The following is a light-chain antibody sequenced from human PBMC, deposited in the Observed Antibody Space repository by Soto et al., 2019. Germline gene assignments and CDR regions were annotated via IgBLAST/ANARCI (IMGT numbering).Light chain of an antibody. J-gene: IGLJ2*01. V-gene: IGLV2-14*01. CDR3: CSYTSSSTLL. CDR2: EVN. Sequence: QSALTQPASVSGSPGQSITISCTGTSSDVGGYNYVSWYQQHPGKAPKLMIFEVNNRPSGVSHRFSGSKSGNTASLTISGLETEDEADYYCCSYTSSSTLLFGGGTKLTVL. CDR1: SSDVGGYNY.